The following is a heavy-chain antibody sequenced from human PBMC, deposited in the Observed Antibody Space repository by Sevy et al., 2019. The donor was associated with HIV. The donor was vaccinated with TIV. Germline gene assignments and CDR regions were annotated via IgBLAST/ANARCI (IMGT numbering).Heavy chain of an antibody. V-gene: IGHV3-30*02. D-gene: IGHD6-19*01. CDR1: GFIFSSFG. CDR3: AKDYSTGWYGYYYRMDV. CDR2: IHYKGSDK. J-gene: IGHJ6*02. Sequence: GGSLRLSCAASGFIFSSFGMHWVRQAPGKGLEWVAFIHYKGSDKYYADAVKGRYTISRDNSKNTVYLQMSSLRAEDTAVYYCAKDYSTGWYGYYYRMDVRGQGTTVTVSS.